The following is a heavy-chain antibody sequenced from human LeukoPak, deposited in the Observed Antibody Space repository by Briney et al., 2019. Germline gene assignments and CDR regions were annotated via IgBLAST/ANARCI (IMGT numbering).Heavy chain of an antibody. CDR2: IHYSGST. CDR3: ARHRGSTASTFEI. Sequence: SETLSLTCTVSGGSINNYYWSWLRQPPGKGLEWIGYIHYSGSTNYNPSLKSRVTMSVDTSKNQFSLKVNSVTAADTAVYFCARHRGSTASTFEIWGQGTMATVSS. V-gene: IGHV4-59*08. CDR1: GGSINNYY. J-gene: IGHJ3*02. D-gene: IGHD2-21*02.